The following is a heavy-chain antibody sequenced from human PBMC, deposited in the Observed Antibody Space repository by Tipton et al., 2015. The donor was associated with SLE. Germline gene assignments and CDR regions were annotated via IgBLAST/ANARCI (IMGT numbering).Heavy chain of an antibody. CDR1: GGSFSGYH. J-gene: IGHJ3*02. D-gene: IGHD3-22*01. CDR2: INYSGST. V-gene: IGHV4-34*01. CDR3: ARGVAYYYDFGALDI. Sequence: TLSLTCTIYGGSFSGYHWSWIRQPPGKGLEWIGEINYSGSTNYNPSLKSRVTMSMDMSKNQLSLKLSSVTAADTAVYYCARGVAYYYDFGALDIWGQGTMVTVSS.